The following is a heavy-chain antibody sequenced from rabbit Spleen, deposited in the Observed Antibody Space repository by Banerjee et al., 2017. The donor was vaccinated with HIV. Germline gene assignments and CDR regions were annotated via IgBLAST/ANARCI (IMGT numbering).Heavy chain of an antibody. CDR1: GFSFSSSDY. D-gene: IGHD8-1*01. V-gene: IGHV1S40*01. CDR2: IYAGSSDST. Sequence: QSLEESGGDLVKPGASLTLTCTASGFSFSSSDYMCWVRQAPGKGLEWIGCIYAGSSDSTYSATWAKGRFTISKTSSTTVTLQMTSLTVADTATYFCARDAGTSFSTYGMDLGGPGTLVTVS. CDR3: ARDAGTSFSTYGMDL. J-gene: IGHJ6*01.